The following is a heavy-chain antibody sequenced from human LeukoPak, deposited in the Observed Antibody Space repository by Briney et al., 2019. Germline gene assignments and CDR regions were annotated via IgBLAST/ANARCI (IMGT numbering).Heavy chain of an antibody. D-gene: IGHD4-17*01. CDR2: VSGAAGST. Sequence: GGSLRLSCAASGFSFSSFAMTWVRQAPGKGLEWVSTVSGAAGSTYYADSVKGRFTISRDNSKNTLYLQMNSLRAEDTAVYYCVSVLTVTFDSWGQGTLVTVSS. CDR1: GFSFSSFA. CDR3: VSVLTVTFDS. J-gene: IGHJ4*02. V-gene: IGHV3-23*01.